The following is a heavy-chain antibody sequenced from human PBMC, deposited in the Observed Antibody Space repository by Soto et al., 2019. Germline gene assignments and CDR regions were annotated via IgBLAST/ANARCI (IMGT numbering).Heavy chain of an antibody. CDR1: GGSISSGGYY. CDR3: ARHGHVRERPFYYYGMDV. V-gene: IGHV4-31*03. J-gene: IGHJ6*02. D-gene: IGHD1-1*01. Sequence: SETLSLTCTVSGGSISSGGYYWSWIRQHPGKGLEWIGYIYYSGSTYYNPSLKSRVTISVDTSKNRISLDLRSVTAADTAIYYCARHGHVRERPFYYYGMDVWGQGTTVTVSS. CDR2: IYYSGST.